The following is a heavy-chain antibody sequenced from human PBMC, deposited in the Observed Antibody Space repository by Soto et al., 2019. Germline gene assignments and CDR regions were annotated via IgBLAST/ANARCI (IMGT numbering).Heavy chain of an antibody. Sequence: GGSLRLSCAASGFTFSSYEMHWVRQAPGKGLEWVSYISSSGSVIYYADSLKGRFTISRDNAKNSLYLQMNSLRVEDTAVYYCGRMPRGGSFVSFWGQGTLVTVPQ. CDR3: GRMPRGGSFVSF. CDR1: GFTFSSYE. D-gene: IGHD1-26*01. J-gene: IGHJ4*02. CDR2: ISSSGSVI. V-gene: IGHV3-48*03.